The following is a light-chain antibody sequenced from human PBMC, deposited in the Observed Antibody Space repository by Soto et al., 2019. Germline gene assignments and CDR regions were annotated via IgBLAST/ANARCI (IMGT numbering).Light chain of an antibody. CDR2: DAS. CDR1: QDISNY. Sequence: DIRMTQSPSSLSASVGDRVTITCQASQDISNYLNWYQQKLGKAPKLLIYDASNLETGVPSRFSGSGSGTDFTFTISSLQPEDIAIYYCQQYSYLITFGQGTRLEIK. CDR3: QQYSYLIT. J-gene: IGKJ5*01. V-gene: IGKV1-33*01.